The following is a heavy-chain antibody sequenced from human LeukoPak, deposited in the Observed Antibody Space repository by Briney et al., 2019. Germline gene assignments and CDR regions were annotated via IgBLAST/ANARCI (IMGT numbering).Heavy chain of an antibody. CDR3: ARAQGSSWYGAMDV. Sequence: GGSLRLSCAASGFTFNSYTMNWVRQAPGKGLEWVSSISSSSSYIYYADSVKGRFTISRDNAKNSLYLQMNSLRAEDTAVYYCARAQGSSWYGAMDVWGKGTTVTVSS. CDR1: GFTFNSYT. D-gene: IGHD6-13*01. V-gene: IGHV3-21*01. J-gene: IGHJ6*03. CDR2: ISSSSSYI.